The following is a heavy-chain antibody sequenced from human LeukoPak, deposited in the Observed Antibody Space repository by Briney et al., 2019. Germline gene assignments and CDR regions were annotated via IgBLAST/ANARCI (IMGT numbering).Heavy chain of an antibody. CDR2: IIPIFGTA. Sequence: SVKVSCKASGGTFSSYAISWVRQAPGQGLEWMGGIIPIFGTANYAQKFQGRVTITADESTSTAYMELSSLRSEDTAVYYCARDAVRTDYGDYYYYYGMDVWGQGTTVTVSS. V-gene: IGHV1-69*13. D-gene: IGHD4-17*01. CDR1: GGTFSSYA. J-gene: IGHJ6*02. CDR3: ARDAVRTDYGDYYYYYGMDV.